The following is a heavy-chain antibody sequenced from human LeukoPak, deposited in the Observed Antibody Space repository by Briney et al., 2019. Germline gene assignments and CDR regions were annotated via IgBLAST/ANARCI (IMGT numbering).Heavy chain of an antibody. CDR2: ISSSGSTI. CDR3: AKEVRSYSALCDY. CDR1: GFTFSDYY. D-gene: IGHD3-10*01. Sequence: GGSLRLSCAASGFTFSDYYMSWIRQAPGKGLEWVSYISSSGSTIYYADSVKGRFTISRDNAKNSLYLQMNSLGAEDTAVYYCAKEVRSYSALCDYWGQGTLVTVSS. J-gene: IGHJ4*02. V-gene: IGHV3-11*01.